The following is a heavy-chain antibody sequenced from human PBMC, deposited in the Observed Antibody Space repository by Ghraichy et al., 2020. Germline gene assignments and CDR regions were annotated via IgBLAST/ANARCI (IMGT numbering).Heavy chain of an antibody. D-gene: IGHD2-21*01. CDR3: AKDDSRRYMDV. CDR1: EFTFSSYT. J-gene: IGHJ6*03. Sequence: GESLNISCAASEFTFSSYTMNWVRQAPGKGLEWVSSISGSGLTTYYTDSVKGRFIISRDSSNNTLYLHMVSLRAEDTAVYHCAKDDSRRYMDVWGKGTTVTVSS. CDR2: ISGSGLTT. V-gene: IGHV3-23*01.